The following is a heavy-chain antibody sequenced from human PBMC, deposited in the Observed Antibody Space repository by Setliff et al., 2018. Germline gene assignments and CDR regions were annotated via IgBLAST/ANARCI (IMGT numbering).Heavy chain of an antibody. Sequence: SETLSLTCTVSGGSISSSSFYWGWIRQPPGKGLEWIGNMYYIGSYDYNPSLKSRVTISLDTSKNQFSLKLTSVTAADTAVYYCARSYHLVLTNWFDAWGQGIRVTSPQ. V-gene: IGHV4-39*07. J-gene: IGHJ5*02. D-gene: IGHD1-26*01. CDR3: ARSYHLVLTNWFDA. CDR1: GGSISSSSFY. CDR2: MYYIGSY.